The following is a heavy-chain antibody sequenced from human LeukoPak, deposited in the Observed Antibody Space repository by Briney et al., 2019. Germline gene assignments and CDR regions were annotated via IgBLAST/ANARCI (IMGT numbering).Heavy chain of an antibody. Sequence: GESLKISCQGSGYSFTSYWIGWVRQMPGKGLEWMGIVYPGDSDTRYSPSFQGQVTISADKSISTAYLQWSSLKASDTAMYYCARPPRYSNYVYGYWGQGTLVTVSS. CDR1: GYSFTSYW. J-gene: IGHJ4*02. D-gene: IGHD4-11*01. CDR2: VYPGDSDT. V-gene: IGHV5-51*01. CDR3: ARPPRYSNYVYGY.